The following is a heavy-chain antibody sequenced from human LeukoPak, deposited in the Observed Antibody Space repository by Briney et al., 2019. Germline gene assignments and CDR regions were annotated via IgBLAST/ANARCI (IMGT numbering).Heavy chain of an antibody. D-gene: IGHD3-10*01. CDR1: GFTFSSYA. CDR3: AKDTLWFGEMGIDY. V-gene: IGHV3-23*01. Sequence: GGSLRLSCAASGFTFSSYAMSWVRQAPGKGLEWVSAISGSGGSTYYADSVKGRFTISRDNSKKTLYLQMNSLRAEDTAVYYCAKDTLWFGEMGIDYWGQGTLVTVSS. J-gene: IGHJ4*02. CDR2: ISGSGGST.